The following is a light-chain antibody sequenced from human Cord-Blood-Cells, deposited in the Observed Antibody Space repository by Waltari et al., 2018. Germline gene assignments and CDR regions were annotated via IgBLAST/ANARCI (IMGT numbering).Light chain of an antibody. J-gene: IGKJ1*01. CDR2: GAS. CDR1: QSVSSN. CDR3: QQYNNWWT. Sequence: EIVMTQSPATLPVSPGDRATLSCRASQSVSSNLAWYQQKPGQAPRLLIYGASTRATGIPARFSGSGSGTEFTLTISSLQSEDFAVYYCQQYNNWWTFGQGTKVEIK. V-gene: IGKV3-15*01.